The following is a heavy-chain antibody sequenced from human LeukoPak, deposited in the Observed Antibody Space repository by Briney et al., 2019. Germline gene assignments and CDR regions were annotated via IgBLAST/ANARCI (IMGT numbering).Heavy chain of an antibody. Sequence: GGSLRLSCAASGFTFSSYWMSWVRQAPGKGLEWVANIKQDGSEKYYVDSVKGRFTISRDNAKNSLYLQMNSLRAEDTAVYYCARALYYYDSSGYAYWGQGTLVTVSS. D-gene: IGHD3-22*01. V-gene: IGHV3-7*01. CDR2: IKQDGSEK. J-gene: IGHJ4*02. CDR1: GFTFSSYW. CDR3: ARALYYYDSSGYAY.